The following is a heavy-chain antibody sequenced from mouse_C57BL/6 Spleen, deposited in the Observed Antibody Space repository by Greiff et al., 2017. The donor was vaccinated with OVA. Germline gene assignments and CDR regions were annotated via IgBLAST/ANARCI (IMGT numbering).Heavy chain of an antibody. J-gene: IGHJ1*03. Sequence: QVQLQQPGAELVRPGSSVKLSCKASGYTFTSYWMHWVKQRPIQGLEWIGNIDPSDSETHYNQKFKDKATLTVDQSSSTAYMQLSSLTSEDSAVYYCARGGSYGYFDVWGTGTTVTVSS. V-gene: IGHV1-52*01. CDR1: GYTFTSYW. CDR3: ARGGSYGYFDV. CDR2: IDPSDSET. D-gene: IGHD1-1*01.